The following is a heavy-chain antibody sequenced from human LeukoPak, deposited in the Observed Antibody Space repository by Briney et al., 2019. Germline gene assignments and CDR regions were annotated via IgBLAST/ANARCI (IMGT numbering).Heavy chain of an antibody. Sequence: GGSLRLSCSASGFPFSSYAMHWVRQAPGKGLEYVSAISDSGGSTYYADPVKGRFTISRDNSKNTLYLQMSSLRAEDTAVYLCVRGYSFGPYGMDVWGQGTTVTVSS. D-gene: IGHD2-15*01. CDR3: VRGYSFGPYGMDV. CDR2: ISDSGGST. V-gene: IGHV3-64D*09. CDR1: GFPFSSYA. J-gene: IGHJ6*02.